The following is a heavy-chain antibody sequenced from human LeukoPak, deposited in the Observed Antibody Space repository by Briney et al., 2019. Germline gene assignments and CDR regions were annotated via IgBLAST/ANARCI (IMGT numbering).Heavy chain of an antibody. CDR1: GGSVSSGSYY. CDR3: ARLWDSAFDI. V-gene: IGHV4-61*01. CDR2: IYYSGST. Sequence: SETLSLTCTVSGGSVSSGSYYWSWIRQPPGKGLEWIGYIYYSGSTNYNPSLKSRVTISVDTSKNQSSLKLSSVTAADTAVYYCARLWDSAFDIWGQGTMVTVSS. J-gene: IGHJ3*02. D-gene: IGHD1-26*01.